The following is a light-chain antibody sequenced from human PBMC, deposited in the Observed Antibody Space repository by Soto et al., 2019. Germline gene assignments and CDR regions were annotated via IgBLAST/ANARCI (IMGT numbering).Light chain of an antibody. V-gene: IGKV2-28*01. CDR2: LGS. Sequence: DIVMTQSPVSLPVTPGEPASISCRSSQSLLHSNGYNYLDWYLQKPGQSPQLLIYLGSNRASGVPDRFSGSGSGTEFTLTISSLQPDDFATYYCQHYNSYSEAFGQGTKVDIK. J-gene: IGKJ1*01. CDR1: QSLLHSNGYNY. CDR3: QHYNSYSEA.